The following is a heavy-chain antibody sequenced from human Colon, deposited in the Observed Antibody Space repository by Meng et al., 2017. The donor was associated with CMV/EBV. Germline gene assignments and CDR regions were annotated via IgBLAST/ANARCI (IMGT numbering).Heavy chain of an antibody. D-gene: IGHD1-7*01. CDR3: ARLSGTSWGGLFDF. V-gene: IGHV1-2*02. J-gene: IGHJ4*02. CDR2: IDPNSGDT. Sequence: KTSGYTFTDFYIHWVRQAPGQGLEWMGWIDPNSGDTNYAQKFQGGVTMTRDTSISTAYMELSRLRSDDTAVYYCARLSGTSWGGLFDFWGQGALVTVSS. CDR1: GYTFTDFY.